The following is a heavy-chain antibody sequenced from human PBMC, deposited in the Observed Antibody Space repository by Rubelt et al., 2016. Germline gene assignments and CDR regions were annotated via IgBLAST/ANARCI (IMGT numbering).Heavy chain of an antibody. CDR3: AKEGNGGSFDY. CDR1: GFTFDDYT. V-gene: IGHV3-43*01. Sequence: ASGFTFDDYTMHWVRQAPGKGLEWVSLISWDGGSTYYADSVKGRFTISRDNSKNSLYLQMNSLRTEDTALYYCAKEGNGGSFDYWGQGTLVTVSS. J-gene: IGHJ4*02. CDR2: ISWDGGST. D-gene: IGHD3-16*01.